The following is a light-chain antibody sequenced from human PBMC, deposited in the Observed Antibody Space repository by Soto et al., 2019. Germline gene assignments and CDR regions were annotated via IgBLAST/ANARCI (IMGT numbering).Light chain of an antibody. V-gene: IGKV1-5*03. CDR1: QTISSW. CDR2: KAS. J-gene: IGKJ1*01. Sequence: DIQMTQSPSTLSGSVLDRVTITCLASQTISSWLAWYQQKPGKAPKLLIYKASTLKSRVPSRFSGSGSGTEFTLTISSLQPDDFATYYCQHYNSYSEAFGQGTKVDIK. CDR3: QHYNSYSEA.